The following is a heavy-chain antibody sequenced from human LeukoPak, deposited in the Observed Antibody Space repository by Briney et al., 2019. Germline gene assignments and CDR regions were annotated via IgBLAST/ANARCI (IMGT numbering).Heavy chain of an antibody. J-gene: IGHJ5*02. CDR1: GFTFSSYG. Sequence: GGSLRLSCAASGFTFSSYGVHWVRQAPGKGLEWVAFIRYDGSNKYYADSVKGRFTISRDNSKNTLYLQMNSLRAEDTAVYYCAKDRMRVPATWGQGTLVTVSP. V-gene: IGHV3-30*02. CDR2: IRYDGSNK. CDR3: AKDRMRVPAT. D-gene: IGHD2-2*01.